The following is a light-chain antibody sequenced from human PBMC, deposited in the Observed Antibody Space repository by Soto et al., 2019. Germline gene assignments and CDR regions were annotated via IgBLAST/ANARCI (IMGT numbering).Light chain of an antibody. CDR2: GAS. CDR1: QSVSSK. CDR3: QQYGSSPL. V-gene: IGKV3-20*01. Sequence: EIVMTQSPATLSVSPGERATLSCRASQSVSSKLAWYQQKPGQAPRLLIYGASSRATGIPDRFSGSGSGTDFTLTISRLEPEDFAVYYCQQYGSSPLFGPGTKVDIK. J-gene: IGKJ3*01.